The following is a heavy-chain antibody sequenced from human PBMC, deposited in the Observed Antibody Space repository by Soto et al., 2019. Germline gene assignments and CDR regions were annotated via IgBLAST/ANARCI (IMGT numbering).Heavy chain of an antibody. Sequence: SETLSLTCTVPGVSSNNYCLSWVRQSPGKGLEWIGYVCNSGNTDHNSSLRSRITMSFDTSKTQFFLSLTSVTAADTAVYYCARGLITGSQYSGGWYYFDSWGQGTQVTVSS. V-gene: IGHV4-59*12. D-gene: IGHD1-26*01. CDR1: GVSSNNYC. CDR3: ARGLITGSQYSGGWYYFDS. CDR2: VCNSGNT. J-gene: IGHJ4*02.